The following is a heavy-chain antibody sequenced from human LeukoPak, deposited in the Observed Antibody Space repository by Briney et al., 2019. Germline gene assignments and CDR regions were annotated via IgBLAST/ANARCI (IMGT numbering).Heavy chain of an antibody. CDR2: IYYSGST. D-gene: IGHD1-7*01. CDR3: ARDNWNYGSSMDV. CDR1: GGSISSYY. J-gene: IGHJ6*02. Sequence: SETLSLTCTDSGGSISSYYWSWIRQPPGKGLEWTGYIYYSGSTNYNPSLKSRVTISVDTSKNQFSLKLSSVTAADTAVYYCARDNWNYGSSMDVWGQGTTVTVSS. V-gene: IGHV4-59*01.